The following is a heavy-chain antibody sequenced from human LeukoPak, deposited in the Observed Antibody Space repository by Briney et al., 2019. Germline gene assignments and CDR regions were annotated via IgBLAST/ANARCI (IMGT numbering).Heavy chain of an antibody. V-gene: IGHV3-7*01. D-gene: IGHD3-22*01. J-gene: IGHJ4*02. CDR2: IDQHGTEE. Sequence: GGSLRLSCAASGFTFSNYWMTWFRQAPGKGLEWVANIDQHGTEENYVDSVEGRFTISRDNADNSLYLHMNSLRAEDTAVYYCAREGSGYYKNTLDYWGQGTLVTVSS. CDR1: GFTFSNYW. CDR3: AREGSGYYKNTLDY.